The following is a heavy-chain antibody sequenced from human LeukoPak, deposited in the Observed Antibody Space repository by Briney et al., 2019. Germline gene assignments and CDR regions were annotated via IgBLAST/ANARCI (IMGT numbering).Heavy chain of an antibody. CDR3: ARDTQRATGRFDP. D-gene: IGHD5-24*01. CDR2: IIPIFGTA. Sequence: SVKVSCKASGGTFSSYAISWVRQAPGQGLEWMGGIIPIFGTANYAQKFQGRVTITADESTSTAYMELSSLRSEDTAVYYCARDTQRATGRFDPWGQGTLVTVSS. J-gene: IGHJ5*02. CDR1: GGTFSSYA. V-gene: IGHV1-69*01.